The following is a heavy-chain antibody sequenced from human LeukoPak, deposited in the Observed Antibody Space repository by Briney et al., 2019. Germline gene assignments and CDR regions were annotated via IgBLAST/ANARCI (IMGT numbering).Heavy chain of an antibody. CDR3: ARWTPSGSLDY. CDR1: GFTFSSYW. V-gene: IGHV3-74*01. Sequence: QPGGSLRLSCAAPGFTFSSYWMHWVRQAPGKGLVWVSRINTDGSSTSCADSVKGRFTISRDNAKNTLYLQMNSLRAEDTAVYYCARWTPSGSLDYWGQGTLVTVSS. J-gene: IGHJ4*02. CDR2: INTDGSST. D-gene: IGHD3-3*01.